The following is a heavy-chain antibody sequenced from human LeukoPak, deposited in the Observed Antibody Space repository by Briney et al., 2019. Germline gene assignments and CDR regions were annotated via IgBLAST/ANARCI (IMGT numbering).Heavy chain of an antibody. V-gene: IGHV3-53*05. CDR2: MFSGGST. D-gene: IGHD4-17*01. Sequence: GGSLRLSRAVSGLNVSSNYMSWVRQAPGKGLEWVSVMFSGGSTYYADSVKGRFTISRDNSKNTLYLQMNSLRAEDTAVYYCAKAIKPRMTTVTTSDYWGQGTLVTVSS. J-gene: IGHJ4*02. CDR1: GLNVSSNY. CDR3: AKAIKPRMTTVTTSDY.